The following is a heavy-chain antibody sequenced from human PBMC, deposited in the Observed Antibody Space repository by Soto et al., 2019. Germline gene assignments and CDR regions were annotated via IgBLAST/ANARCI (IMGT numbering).Heavy chain of an antibody. J-gene: IGHJ6*02. CDR2: ISWDSVSI. CDR1: GFTFDDYA. Sequence: EVQLVESGGGLVQPGRSLRLSCAGSGFTFDDYAMHWVRQAPGKGLEWVAGISWDSVSIGHADSVQGRFTISRDNAKNSLYLEMSSRRYEDTAIYYCAIDRSRYGSCTNGVCYSFRMDGWGQGTTVTVSS. D-gene: IGHD2-8*01. CDR3: AIDRSRYGSCTNGVCYSFRMDG. V-gene: IGHV3-9*01.